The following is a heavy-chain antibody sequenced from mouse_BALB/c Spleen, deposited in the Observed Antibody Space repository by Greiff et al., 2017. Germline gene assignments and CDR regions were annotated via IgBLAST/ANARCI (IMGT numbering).Heavy chain of an antibody. CDR1: GYSFTSYY. CDR3: ARLLGYYFDD. Sequence: VQLKESGPELMKPGASVKISCKASGYSFTSYYMHWVKQSHGKSLEWIGYIDPFNGGTSYNQKFKGKATLTVDKSSSTAYMHLSSLTSEDSAVYYCARLLGYYFDDWGQGTTLTVSA. D-gene: IGHD1-1*01. CDR2: IDPFNGGT. V-gene: IGHV1S135*01. J-gene: IGHJ2*01.